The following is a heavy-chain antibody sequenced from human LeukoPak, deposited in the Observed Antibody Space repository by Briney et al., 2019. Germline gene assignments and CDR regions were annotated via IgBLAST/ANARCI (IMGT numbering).Heavy chain of an antibody. CDR3: AQKGGTDH. D-gene: IGHD2-15*01. CDR2: ISSSSAI. CDR1: GFTFSRFG. V-gene: IGHV3-48*02. J-gene: IGHJ4*02. Sequence: GGSLRLSYAASGFTFSRFGMNWVRQAPGKGLEWISYISSSSAIYYADSVKGRFTISRDNAKNSLYLQMSSLRDEDTAVYYCAQKGGTDHWGQGTLVTVTS.